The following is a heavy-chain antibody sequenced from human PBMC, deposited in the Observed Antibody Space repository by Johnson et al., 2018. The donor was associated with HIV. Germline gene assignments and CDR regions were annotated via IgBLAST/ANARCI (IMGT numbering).Heavy chain of an antibody. J-gene: IGHJ3*02. CDR2: ISGSGGST. V-gene: IGHV3-23*04. CDR1: GFTFSSYA. D-gene: IGHD3-3*01. CDR3: AKEGADYNFWSGYSSNAVDI. Sequence: EMQLVESGGGLVQPGGSLRLSCAASGFTFSSYAMSWVRQAPGKGLEWVSAISGSGGSTYYADSVKGRFTISRDNSKNTLYLQMNSLRAEDTAVYYCAKEGADYNFWSGYSSNAVDIWGQGTMVTVSS.